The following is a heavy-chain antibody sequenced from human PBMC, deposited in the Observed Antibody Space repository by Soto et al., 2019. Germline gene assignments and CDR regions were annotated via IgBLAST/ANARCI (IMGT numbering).Heavy chain of an antibody. V-gene: IGHV4-30-4*01. CDR2: IYNRGST. CDR1: GGSISSGVYY. J-gene: IGHJ4*02. D-gene: IGHD6-13*01. Sequence: QVQRQESGPGLVKPSQTRSLSCTVSGGSISSGVYYWAWIRKPPGKGLEWIGYIYNRGSTYYNPSLKSRVTMSVDTSKNQFSLKVSSVTAADTAVYYCARGGVGSNWYFDSWGQGTLVTVSS. CDR3: ARGGVGSNWYFDS.